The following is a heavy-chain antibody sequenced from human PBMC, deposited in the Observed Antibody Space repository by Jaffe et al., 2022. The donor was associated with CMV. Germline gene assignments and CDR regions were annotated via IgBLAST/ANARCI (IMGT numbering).Heavy chain of an antibody. D-gene: IGHD3-22*01. V-gene: IGHV1-2*02. J-gene: IGHJ4*02. Sequence: QVQLVQSGAEVKKPGASVKVSCKASGYTFTGYYMHWVRQAPGQGLEWMGWINPNSGGTNYAQKFQGRVTMTRDTSISTAYMELSRLRSDDTAVYYCARESVYYDSSGNEGYFDYWGQGTLVTVSS. CDR3: ARESVYYDSSGNEGYFDY. CDR1: GYTFTGYY. CDR2: INPNSGGT.